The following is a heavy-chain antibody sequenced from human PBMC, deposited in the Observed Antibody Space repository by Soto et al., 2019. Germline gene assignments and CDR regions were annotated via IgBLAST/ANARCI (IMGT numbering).Heavy chain of an antibody. Sequence: QVQLQQWGAGLLKPSETLSLTCAVYGGSFSGYYWSWIRQPPGKGLEWIGEINHSGSTNYNPSLKSRDTISVDTSKTQFSLKLSSVTAADTAVYYCAREYGDYGVIDHWGQGTLVTVSS. CDR1: GGSFSGYY. CDR3: AREYGDYGVIDH. D-gene: IGHD4-17*01. CDR2: INHSGST. J-gene: IGHJ4*02. V-gene: IGHV4-34*01.